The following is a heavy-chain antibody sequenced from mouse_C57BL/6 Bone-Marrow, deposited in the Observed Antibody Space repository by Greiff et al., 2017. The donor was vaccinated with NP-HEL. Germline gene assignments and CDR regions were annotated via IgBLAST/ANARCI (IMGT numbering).Heavy chain of an antibody. J-gene: IGHJ4*01. V-gene: IGHV1-80*01. CDR3: ARYGLNWALYYYAMDY. Sequence: QVQLQQSGAELVKPGASVKISCKASGYAFSSYWMNWVKQRPGKGLEWIGQIYPGDGDTNYNGKFKGKATLTADKSSSTAYMQLSSLTSEDSAVYCCARYGLNWALYYYAMDYWGQGTSVTVSS. CDR2: IYPGDGDT. CDR1: GYAFSSYW. D-gene: IGHD4-1*01.